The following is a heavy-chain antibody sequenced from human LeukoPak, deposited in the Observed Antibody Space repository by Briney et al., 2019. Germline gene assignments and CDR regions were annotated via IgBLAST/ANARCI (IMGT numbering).Heavy chain of an antibody. CDR3: ASRSGTYPYYFDY. J-gene: IGHJ4*02. V-gene: IGHV1-18*01. CDR1: GYTFSSYG. Sequence: ASVKVSCKASGYTFSSYGISWVRQAPGQGPEWMGWISAYKGNTNYAQKLQGRVTMTTDTSTSTEYMELRSLRSDDTAVYYCASRSGTYPYYFDYWGQGTLVTVPS. CDR2: ISAYKGNT. D-gene: IGHD1-26*01.